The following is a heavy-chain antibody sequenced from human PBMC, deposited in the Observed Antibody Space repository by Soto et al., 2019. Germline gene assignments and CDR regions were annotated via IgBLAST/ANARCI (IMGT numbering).Heavy chain of an antibody. CDR2: IYYSGGT. Sequence: SETLSLTCTVSGGSISSYYWSWIRQPPGKGLEWIGYIYYSGGTNYNPSLKSRVTISVDTSKNQFSLKLSSVTAADTAVYYCARDVYGSGYYFYWGQGTLVTVSS. V-gene: IGHV4-59*01. J-gene: IGHJ4*02. CDR1: GGSISSYY. D-gene: IGHD3-3*01. CDR3: ARDVYGSGYYFY.